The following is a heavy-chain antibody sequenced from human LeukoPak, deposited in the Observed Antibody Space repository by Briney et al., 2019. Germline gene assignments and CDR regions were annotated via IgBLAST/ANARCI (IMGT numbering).Heavy chain of an antibody. J-gene: IGHJ4*02. CDR3: AGAFEY. CDR2: IYNSGST. V-gene: IGHV4-39*01. Sequence: SETLSLTCSVSGVSISSGNYYWGWIRQPPGKGLEWIGSIYNSGSTHYNPSLKSRVTISVDTSKNQFSLKLSSVTAPDTAIYYCAGAFEYWGQGTLVTVSS. CDR1: GVSISSGNYY.